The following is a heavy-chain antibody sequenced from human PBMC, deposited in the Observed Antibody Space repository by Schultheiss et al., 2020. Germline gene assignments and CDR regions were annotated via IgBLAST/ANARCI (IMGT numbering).Heavy chain of an antibody. CDR1: GGSISSYY. CDR3: AISEYYYDSSGYFQFDY. CDR2: IYYSGST. D-gene: IGHD3-22*01. J-gene: IGHJ4*02. Sequence: SQTLSLTCTVSGGSISSYYWSWIRQPPGKGLEWIGYIYYSGSTNYNPSLKSRVTISVDTSKNQFSLKLSSVTAADTAVYYCAISEYYYDSSGYFQFDYWGQGTLVTGSS. V-gene: IGHV4-59*01.